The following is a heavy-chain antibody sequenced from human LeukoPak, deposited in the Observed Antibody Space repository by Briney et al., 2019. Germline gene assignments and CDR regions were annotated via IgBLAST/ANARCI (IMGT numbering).Heavy chain of an antibody. D-gene: IGHD3-16*01. CDR3: AREISRFGI. J-gene: IGHJ4*02. V-gene: IGHV3-66*01. Sequence: GGSLRLSCAASGFTVSSNYMSWVRQAPAKGLEWVSSIYIGGSTYYADSVKGRFTISRDNTNNTLYLQMHSLRAEDTAVYYCAREISRFGIWGQGTLVTVSS. CDR1: GFTVSSNY. CDR2: IYIGGST.